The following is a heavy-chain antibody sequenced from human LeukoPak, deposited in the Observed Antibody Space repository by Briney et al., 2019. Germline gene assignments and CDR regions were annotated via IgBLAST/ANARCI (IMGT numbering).Heavy chain of an antibody. CDR2: INHSGST. CDR1: GGSFSGYY. Sequence: SETLSLTCAVYGGSFSGYYWSWIRQPPGKGLEWIGEINHSGSTNYNPSLKSRVTISVDTSKNQFSLKLSSVTAADTAVYYCVRGPGDYYSTDYWGQGTLVTVSS. J-gene: IGHJ4*02. V-gene: IGHV4-34*01. CDR3: VRGPGDYYSTDY. D-gene: IGHD2-21*01.